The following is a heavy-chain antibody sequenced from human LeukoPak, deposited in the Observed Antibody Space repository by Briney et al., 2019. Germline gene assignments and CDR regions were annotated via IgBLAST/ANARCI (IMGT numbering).Heavy chain of an antibody. V-gene: IGHV4-38-2*01. Sequence: ASETLSLTCVVSGYSISNGDYWGWIRQSPGKGLEWIASMYNSVSIHYNPSLKSRVTILVDTSKNEFSLKMRSVTAADTAVYYCARNSSSGFFDYWGQGTLATVSS. CDR2: MYNSVSI. CDR3: ARNSSSGFFDY. J-gene: IGHJ4*02. D-gene: IGHD6-6*01. CDR1: GYSISNGDY.